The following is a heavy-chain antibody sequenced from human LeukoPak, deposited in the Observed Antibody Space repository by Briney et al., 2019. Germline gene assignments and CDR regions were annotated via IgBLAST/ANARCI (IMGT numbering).Heavy chain of an antibody. CDR1: GFTFSSYG. Sequence: PGGSLRLSCAASGFTFSSYGMHWVRQAPGKGLEWVAFIRYDGSNKYYADSVKGRFTISRDNSKNTLYLQMNSLRAEDTAVYYCAKGVPSAAGKPFDYWGQGTLVTVSS. J-gene: IGHJ4*02. V-gene: IGHV3-30*02. CDR3: AKGVPSAAGKPFDY. CDR2: IRYDGSNK. D-gene: IGHD6-13*01.